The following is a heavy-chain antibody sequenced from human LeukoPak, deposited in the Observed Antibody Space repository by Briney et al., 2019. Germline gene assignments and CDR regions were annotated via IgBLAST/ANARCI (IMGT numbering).Heavy chain of an antibody. Sequence: PGGSLRLSCTASGFTFSSYGMHWVRQAPGKGLEWVALISYDGSNKYYADSVKGRFTISRDNSKNTLYLQMNSLRAEDTAVYYCAKDGGSIVGATSGDFDYWGQGTLVTVSS. CDR1: GFTFSSYG. J-gene: IGHJ4*02. CDR3: AKDGGSIVGATSGDFDY. V-gene: IGHV3-30*18. CDR2: ISYDGSNK. D-gene: IGHD1-26*01.